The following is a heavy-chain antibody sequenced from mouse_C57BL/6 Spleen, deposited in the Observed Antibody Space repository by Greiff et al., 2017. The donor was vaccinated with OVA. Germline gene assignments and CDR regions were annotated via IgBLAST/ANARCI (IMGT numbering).Heavy chain of an antibody. D-gene: IGHD2-4*01. CDR1: GFTFSDYG. CDR3: ARPNYEYDAFDY. Sequence: EVKLVESGGGLVKPGGSLKLSCAASGFTFSDYGMHWVRQAPEKGLEWVAYISSGSSTIYYADKVKGRFTISRDNAKNTLFLQMTSLRSEDTSMYYCARPNYEYDAFDYWGQGTTLTVSS. J-gene: IGHJ2*01. CDR2: ISSGSSTI. V-gene: IGHV5-17*01.